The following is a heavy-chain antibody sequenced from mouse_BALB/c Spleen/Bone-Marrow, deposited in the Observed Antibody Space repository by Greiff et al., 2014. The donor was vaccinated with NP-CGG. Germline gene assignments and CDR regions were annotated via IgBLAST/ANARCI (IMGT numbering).Heavy chain of an antibody. CDR3: ARYYYGSSYFDY. J-gene: IGHJ2*01. CDR1: GFNIKDTY. V-gene: IGHV14-3*02. Sequence: EVQLQQSGAELVKPGASVKSSCTASGFNIKDTYMHWVKQRPEQGLEWIGRIDPANGNTKYDPKFQGKATITADTSSNTAYLQLSSLTSEDTAVYYCARYYYGSSYFDYWGQGTTLTVPS. D-gene: IGHD1-1*01. CDR2: IDPANGNT.